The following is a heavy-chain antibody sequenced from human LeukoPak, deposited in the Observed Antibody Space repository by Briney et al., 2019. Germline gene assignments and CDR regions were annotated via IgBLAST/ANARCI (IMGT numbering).Heavy chain of an antibody. CDR2: INPSGGST. Sequence: GASVKVSCKASGYTFTNYYMHWVRQAPGQGLEWMGIINPSGGSTRYAQKFQGRVTMTRDTSTSTVYMELSSLRSEDTAVYYCARGPNWNYPDLWGRGTLVTVSS. CDR3: ARGPNWNYPDL. D-gene: IGHD1-7*01. J-gene: IGHJ2*01. CDR1: GYTFTNYY. V-gene: IGHV1-46*01.